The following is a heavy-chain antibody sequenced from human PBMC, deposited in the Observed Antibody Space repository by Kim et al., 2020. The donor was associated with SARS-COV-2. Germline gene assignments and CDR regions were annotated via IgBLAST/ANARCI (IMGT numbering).Heavy chain of an antibody. J-gene: IGHJ3*02. D-gene: IGHD3-3*01. V-gene: IGHV1-18*01. Sequence: NYAQKLQGRVTMTTDTSTSTAYMELRSLRSDDTAVYYCARAFGVGDAFDIWGQGTMVTVSS. CDR3: ARAFGVGDAFDI.